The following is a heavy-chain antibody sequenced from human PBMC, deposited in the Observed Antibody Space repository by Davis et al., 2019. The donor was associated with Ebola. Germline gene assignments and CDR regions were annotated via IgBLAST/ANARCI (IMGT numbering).Heavy chain of an antibody. Sequence: GESLKISCAASGFKFSSYGMFWVRQAPGKGLEWLALIYYDASNQFYADSVKGRFTISRDNSKSTLYLQMNSLRAEDSAVYHCAKDLAPMTGGAPFDYWGQGCLVTVSS. CDR2: IYYDASNQ. V-gene: IGHV3-30*02. CDR1: GFKFSSYG. D-gene: IGHD3-22*01. CDR3: AKDLAPMTGGAPFDY. J-gene: IGHJ4*02.